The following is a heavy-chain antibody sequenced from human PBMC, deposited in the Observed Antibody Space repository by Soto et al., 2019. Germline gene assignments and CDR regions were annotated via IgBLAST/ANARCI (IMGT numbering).Heavy chain of an antibody. V-gene: IGHV3-30-3*01. CDR3: ARERATVTKRWGYGMDV. J-gene: IGHJ6*02. D-gene: IGHD4-4*01. Sequence: QVQLVESGGGVVQPGRSLRLSCAASGFTFSSYAMHWVRQAPGKGLEWVAVISYDGSNKYYADSVKGRFTISRDNSKNTLYLQMNSLRAEDTGVYYCARERATVTKRWGYGMDVWGQGTTVTVSS. CDR1: GFTFSSYA. CDR2: ISYDGSNK.